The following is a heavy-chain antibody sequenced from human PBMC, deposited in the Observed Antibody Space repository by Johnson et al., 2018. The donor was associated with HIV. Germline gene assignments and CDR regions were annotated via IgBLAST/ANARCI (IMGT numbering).Heavy chain of an antibody. CDR3: AKAPGWLLDAFDM. D-gene: IGHD5-24*01. Sequence: QVQLVESGGGVVQPGGSLRLSCAASGFTFSSYGMHWVRQAPGKGLEWVAFIRYDGSNKYYADSVKGRFTISRDNSKNTVYLQMNSLRGEDTAIYYWAKAPGWLLDAFDMWGQGTMVTVSS. CDR2: IRYDGSNK. CDR1: GFTFSSYG. V-gene: IGHV3-30*02. J-gene: IGHJ3*02.